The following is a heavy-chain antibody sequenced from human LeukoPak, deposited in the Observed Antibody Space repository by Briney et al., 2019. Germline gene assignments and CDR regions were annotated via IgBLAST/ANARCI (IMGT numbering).Heavy chain of an antibody. CDR3: ARDLASSWYYFDY. V-gene: IGHV4-4*07. J-gene: IGHJ4*02. Sequence: PSETLSLTCTVSGASISSYYWSWVRQPAGEGLEWIGRIYTSGSTNYKPSLKSRVTMSVDTSKNQFSLKLTSVTAADTAVYYCARDLASSWYYFDYWGQGTLVTVSS. D-gene: IGHD6-13*01. CDR1: GASISSYY. CDR2: IYTSGST.